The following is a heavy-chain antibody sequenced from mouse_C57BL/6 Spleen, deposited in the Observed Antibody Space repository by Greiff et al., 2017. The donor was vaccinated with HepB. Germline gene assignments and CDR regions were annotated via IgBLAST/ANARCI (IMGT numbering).Heavy chain of an antibody. V-gene: IGHV1-50*01. J-gene: IGHJ3*01. D-gene: IGHD2-4*01. Sequence: QVQLQQPGAELVKPGASVKLSCKASGYTFTSYWMQWVKQRPGQGLEWIGEIDPSDSYTNYNQKFKGKATLTVDTSSSTAYMQLSSLTSEDSAVYYCARKGLLYYDYAGFAYWGQGTLVTVSA. CDR2: IDPSDSYT. CDR1: GYTFTSYW. CDR3: ARKGLLYYDYAGFAY.